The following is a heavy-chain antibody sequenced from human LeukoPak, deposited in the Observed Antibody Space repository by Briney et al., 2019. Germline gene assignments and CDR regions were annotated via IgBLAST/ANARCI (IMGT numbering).Heavy chain of an antibody. CDR2: ISAYNGNT. V-gene: IGHV1-18*01. CDR1: GYTFTSYG. Sequence: GASVKVSGKASGYTFTSYGSSWVRQAPGQGLEWMGWISAYNGNTNYAQKLQGRVTMTTDTSTSTAYMELRSLRSDDTAVYYCATRTSELEPAFDYWGQGTLVTVSS. D-gene: IGHD1-1*01. J-gene: IGHJ4*02. CDR3: ATRTSELEPAFDY.